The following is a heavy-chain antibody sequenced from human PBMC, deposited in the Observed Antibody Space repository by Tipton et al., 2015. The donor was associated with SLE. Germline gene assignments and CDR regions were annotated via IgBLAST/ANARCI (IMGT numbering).Heavy chain of an antibody. V-gene: IGHV4-34*01. CDR2: IYYSGST. Sequence: TLSLTCAVYGGSFSDYFWSWIRQPPGKGLEWIGSIYYSGSTYYNPSLKSRVTISLDTSKNQFSLKLSSVTAADTAVYYCARGKDIWGQGTMVTVSS. CDR1: GGSFSDYF. J-gene: IGHJ3*02. CDR3: ARGKDI.